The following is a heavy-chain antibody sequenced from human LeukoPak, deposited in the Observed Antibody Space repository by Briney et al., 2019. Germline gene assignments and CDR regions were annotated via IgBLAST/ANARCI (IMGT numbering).Heavy chain of an antibody. D-gene: IGHD3-22*01. CDR3: ARGNYHDSSGYYSDAFDI. V-gene: IGHV4-61*08. CDR2: IYYSGST. Sequence: SQTLSLTCTVSGGFISGDYYCSWIRQPPGEGLEWIAYIYYSGSTNYNPSLKSRVTISVDTSKNQFSLKLSSVTAADTAVYYCARGNYHDSSGYYSDAFDIWGQGTMVTVSS. J-gene: IGHJ3*02. CDR1: GGFISGDYY.